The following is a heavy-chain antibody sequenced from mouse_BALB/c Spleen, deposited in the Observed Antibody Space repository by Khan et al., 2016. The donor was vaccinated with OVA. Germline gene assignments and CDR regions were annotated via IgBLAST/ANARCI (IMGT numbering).Heavy chain of an antibody. D-gene: IGHD2-3*01. CDR2: ISFDGNN. Sequence: EVQLQESGPGLVKPSQSLSLTCSVTGYSITSGYYWNWIRQFPRNKLEWMGYISFDGNNNYNPSLKNRISITRDTSKNQFFLTLNSVTTEDTATDYCARGWLVKVDYWGQGTTLTVSS. J-gene: IGHJ2*01. V-gene: IGHV3-6*02. CDR3: ARGWLVKVDY. CDR1: GYSITSGYY.